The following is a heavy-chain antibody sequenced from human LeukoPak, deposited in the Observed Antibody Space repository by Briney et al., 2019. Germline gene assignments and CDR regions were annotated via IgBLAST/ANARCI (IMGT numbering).Heavy chain of an antibody. Sequence: GESLKISCKGSGYSFTSYWIGWVRQMPGKGLEWMGIIYPGDSDTRYSPSFQGQVTNSADKSISTAYLQWSSLKASDTAMYYCARQTAMVDGYFDYWGQGTLVTVSS. CDR2: IYPGDSDT. V-gene: IGHV5-51*01. D-gene: IGHD5-18*01. CDR1: GYSFTSYW. CDR3: ARQTAMVDGYFDY. J-gene: IGHJ4*02.